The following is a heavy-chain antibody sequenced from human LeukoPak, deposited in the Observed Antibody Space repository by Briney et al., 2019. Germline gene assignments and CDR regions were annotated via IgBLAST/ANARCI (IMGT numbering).Heavy chain of an antibody. CDR2: ISYDGSNK. J-gene: IGHJ4*02. V-gene: IGHV3-30-3*01. Sequence: QSGGSLRLSCAASGFTFSSYAMHWVRQAPGKGLEWVAVISYDGSNKYYADSVKGRFTISRDNSKNTLYLQMNSLRAEDTAVYYCARGSIKLDYWGQGTLVTASS. CDR1: GFTFSSYA. CDR3: ARGSIKLDY. D-gene: IGHD3-10*01.